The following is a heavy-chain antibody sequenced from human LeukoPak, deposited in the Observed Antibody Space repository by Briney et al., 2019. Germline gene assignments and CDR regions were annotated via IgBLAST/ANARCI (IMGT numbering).Heavy chain of an antibody. V-gene: IGHV1-2*02. CDR3: ASLYSSGWYGLNAFDI. Sequence: ASVKVSCKASGYTFTGYYMHWVRQAPGQGLEWMGWINPNSGGTNYAQKFQGRVTMTRDTSISTAYMELSRLRSDDTAVYYCASLYSSGWYGLNAFDIWGHGTMVTVSS. CDR1: GYTFTGYY. J-gene: IGHJ3*02. CDR2: INPNSGGT. D-gene: IGHD6-19*01.